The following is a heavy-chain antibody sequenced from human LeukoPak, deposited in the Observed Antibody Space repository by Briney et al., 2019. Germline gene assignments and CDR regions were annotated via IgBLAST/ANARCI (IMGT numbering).Heavy chain of an antibody. V-gene: IGHV3-23*01. CDR1: GFTFSSYA. J-gene: IGHJ4*02. CDR2: ISGSGGST. CDR3: AKATEGYSSGWYAG. Sequence: PGGSLRLSCAASGFTFSSYAMSWVRQAPGKGLEWVSAISGSGGSTYYADSVKGRFTISRDNSKNTLYLQMNSLRAEDTAVYYCAKATEGYSSGWYAGWGQGTLVTVSS. D-gene: IGHD6-19*01.